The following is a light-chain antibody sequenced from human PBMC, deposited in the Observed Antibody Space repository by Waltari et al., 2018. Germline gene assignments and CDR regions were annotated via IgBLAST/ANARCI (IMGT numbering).Light chain of an antibody. J-gene: IGLJ3*02. CDR2: KGI. CDR3: SMYMGSGVWV. V-gene: IGLV8-61*01. Sequence: QTVVTQEPSLSVSPGGPFPPTFPFTSASVSSPSYPTWYQQTPGQPPRTLVYKGISRSSGVPDRFSGSILGNTAALTITGAQADDESDYYCSMYMGSGVWVFGGGTKLTVL. CDR1: SASVSSPSY.